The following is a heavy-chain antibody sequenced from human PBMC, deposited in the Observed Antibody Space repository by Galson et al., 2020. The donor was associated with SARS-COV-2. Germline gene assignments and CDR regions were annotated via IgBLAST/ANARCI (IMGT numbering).Heavy chain of an antibody. CDR2: VYIGGST. Sequence: SETLSLTCTVSGGSMRSYYWNWIRQPAGKGLEWIGSVYIGGSTKYNASLRSRVAMSLDTSKSQLSLTLTSLTAADTAVYYCARGPSSWYLDHWGQGTLVIVSS. J-gene: IGHJ4*02. V-gene: IGHV4-4*07. CDR3: ARGPSSWYLDH. CDR1: GGSMRSYY. D-gene: IGHD6-13*01.